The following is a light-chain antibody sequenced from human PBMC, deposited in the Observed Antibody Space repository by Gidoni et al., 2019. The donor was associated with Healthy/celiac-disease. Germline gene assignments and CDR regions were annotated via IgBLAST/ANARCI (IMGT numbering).Light chain of an antibody. J-gene: IGKJ4*01. CDR1: QGISSY. V-gene: IGKV1-8*01. CDR2: AAS. Sequence: IRMTPSPSSFSASTGDRVTITCRASQGISSYLAWYQQKPGKAPKLLIYAASTLQSGVPSRFSGSGSGTDFTLTISCLQSEDFATYYCQQYYSYSPLTFGGGTKVEIK. CDR3: QQYYSYSPLT.